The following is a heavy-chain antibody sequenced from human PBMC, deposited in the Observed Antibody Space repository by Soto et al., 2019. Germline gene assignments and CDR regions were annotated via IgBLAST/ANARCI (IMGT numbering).Heavy chain of an antibody. Sequence: GGSLRLSCAASGFTFSSYAMHWVRQAPGKGLEWVAVISYDGSNKYYADSVKGRFTISRDNSKNTLYLQMNSLRAEDTAVYYCAREGVSRRAAAGKAHFDYWGQGTLVTVSS. D-gene: IGHD6-13*01. CDR2: ISYDGSNK. J-gene: IGHJ4*02. CDR3: AREGVSRRAAAGKAHFDY. V-gene: IGHV3-30*04. CDR1: GFTFSSYA.